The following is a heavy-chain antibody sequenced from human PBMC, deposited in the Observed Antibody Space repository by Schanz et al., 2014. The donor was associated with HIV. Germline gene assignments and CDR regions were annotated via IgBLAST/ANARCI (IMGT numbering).Heavy chain of an antibody. CDR1: GFSFSNYG. CDR2: ISYDGRNK. Sequence: QVQLVESGGGVVQPGRSLRLSCAASGFSFSNYGIHWVRQAPGKGLEWMAVISYDGRNKYYADSVKGRFTISRDNSKNTLYLQMTTLRIDDTAVYYCAKPEYDSRGSSQSHFDYWGQGTLVTVSS. V-gene: IGHV3-30*18. D-gene: IGHD3-22*01. CDR3: AKPEYDSRGSSQSHFDY. J-gene: IGHJ4*02.